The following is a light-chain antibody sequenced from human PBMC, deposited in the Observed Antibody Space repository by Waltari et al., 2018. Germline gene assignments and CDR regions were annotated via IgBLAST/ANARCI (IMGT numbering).Light chain of an antibody. CDR1: PGLLYSSNNKNY. CDR2: WAS. Sequence: DIVMTQSPDSLAVSLCARATINCKSSPGLLYSSNNKNYLAWYQQKAGQPPRLLIYWASTRASGVPDRFTGSGSGTDFTLTISSLQAEDVAVYYCQEYFTTKYTFGQGTKLETK. J-gene: IGKJ2*01. V-gene: IGKV4-1*01. CDR3: QEYFTTKYT.